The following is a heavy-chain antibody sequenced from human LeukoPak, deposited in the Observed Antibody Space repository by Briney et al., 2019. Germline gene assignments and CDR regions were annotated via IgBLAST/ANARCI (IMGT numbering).Heavy chain of an antibody. V-gene: IGHV3-53*01. CDR3: ARNDGDFCSGGSCYVRWFDP. J-gene: IGHJ5*02. Sequence: GGSLRLSCAASGFTVSSNYMSWVRQAPGKGLEWVSVIYSGGSTYYADSVKGRFTISRDNSKSTLYIQMNSLRAEDTAVYYCARNDGDFCSGGSCYVRWFDPWGQGTLVTVSS. D-gene: IGHD2-15*01. CDR2: IYSGGST. CDR1: GFTVSSNY.